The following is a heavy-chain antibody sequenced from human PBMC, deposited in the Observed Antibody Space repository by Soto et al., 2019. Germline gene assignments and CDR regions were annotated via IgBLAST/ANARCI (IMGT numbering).Heavy chain of an antibody. Sequence: QVQLVQSGAEVKKPGSSVKVSCKASGGTFSSYAISWVRQARGQGLEWMGGIIPIFGTANYAQKFQGRVTITADESTSTAYMELSSLRSEDTAVYYCARERAYCGGDCDYYGMDVWGQETTVTVPS. CDR3: ARERAYCGGDCDYYGMDV. J-gene: IGHJ6*02. CDR2: IIPIFGTA. D-gene: IGHD2-21*02. CDR1: GGTFSSYA. V-gene: IGHV1-69*01.